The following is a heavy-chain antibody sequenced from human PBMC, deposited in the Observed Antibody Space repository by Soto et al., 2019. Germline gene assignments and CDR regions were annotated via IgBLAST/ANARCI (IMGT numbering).Heavy chain of an antibody. Sequence: QLQLQESGPGLVKPSETLSLTCTVSGGSISSSSYYWGWIRQPPGKGLEWIGSIYYSGSTYYNPSLKSRVTISVDTSKNQFSLKLSSVTAADTAVYYCAKWDLLRGAFDIWGQGTMVTVSS. CDR1: GGSISSSSYY. J-gene: IGHJ3*02. CDR3: AKWDLLRGAFDI. D-gene: IGHD1-26*01. CDR2: IYYSGST. V-gene: IGHV4-39*01.